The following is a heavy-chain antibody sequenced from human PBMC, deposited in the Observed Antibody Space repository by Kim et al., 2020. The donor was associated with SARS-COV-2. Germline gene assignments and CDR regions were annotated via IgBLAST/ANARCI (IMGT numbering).Heavy chain of an antibody. D-gene: IGHD6-13*01. V-gene: IGHV4-59*08. CDR3: AGHDLAAAGRDY. J-gene: IGHJ4*02. CDR2: IYYSGST. Sequence: SETLSLTCTVSGGSISSYYWSWIRQPPGKGLEWIGYIYYSGSTNYNPSLKSRVTISVDTSKNQFSLKLSSVTAADTAVYYCAGHDLAAAGRDYWGQGTLVTVSS. CDR1: GGSISSYY.